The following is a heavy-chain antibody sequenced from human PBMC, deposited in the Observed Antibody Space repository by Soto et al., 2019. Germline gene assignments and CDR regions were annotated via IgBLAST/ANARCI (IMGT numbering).Heavy chain of an antibody. CDR3: ARDYYVSSGYYSWRDY. Sequence: ASVKVSCKASGYTFTSYGISWVRQAPGQGLEWMGWISAYNGNTNYAQKLQGRVTMTTDTSTSTAYMELRSLRSDDTAVYYCARDYYVSSGYYSWRDYWGQGTLVTVSS. D-gene: IGHD3-22*01. J-gene: IGHJ4*02. CDR2: ISAYNGNT. V-gene: IGHV1-18*01. CDR1: GYTFTSYG.